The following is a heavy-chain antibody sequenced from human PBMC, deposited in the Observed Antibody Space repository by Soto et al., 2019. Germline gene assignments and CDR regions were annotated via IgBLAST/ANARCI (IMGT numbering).Heavy chain of an antibody. D-gene: IGHD2-15*01. Sequence: SVKVSCKASGGTFSSYAISWVRQAPGQGLEWMGGIIPIFGTANYAQKFQGRVTITADESTSTAYMELSSLRSEDTAVYYCAREVVVVAAPSAWFDPWGQGTLVTV. J-gene: IGHJ5*02. V-gene: IGHV1-69*13. CDR2: IIPIFGTA. CDR1: GGTFSSYA. CDR3: AREVVVVAAPSAWFDP.